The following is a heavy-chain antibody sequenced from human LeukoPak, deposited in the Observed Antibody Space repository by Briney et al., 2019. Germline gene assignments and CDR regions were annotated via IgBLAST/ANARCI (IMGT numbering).Heavy chain of an antibody. V-gene: IGHV4-59*02. Sequence: SETLSLTCTISGGSVSDYYWSWIRQSPGKGLEWIGYIYHTGSTSYSPSLKSRVTISADTSQNQFSLKLSSVTAADTAVYYCARATPGGTTTYFDYWGQGTLVTVSS. J-gene: IGHJ4*02. D-gene: IGHD1-7*01. CDR1: GGSVSDYY. CDR2: IYHTGST. CDR3: ARATPGGTTTYFDY.